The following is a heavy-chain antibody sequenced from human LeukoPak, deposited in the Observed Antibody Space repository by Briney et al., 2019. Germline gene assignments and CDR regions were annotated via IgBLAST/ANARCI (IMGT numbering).Heavy chain of an antibody. J-gene: IGHJ4*02. CDR3: ARVTPKNWGPSTCYFDY. CDR1: GDAISQYY. Sequence: SETLSLTCTVPGDAISQYYWTWIRQPPGKGLEWIGYLYNSGNTDYNPSLKSRVTMSLDTSKNQFSLKLGSVTAADTAVYYCARVTPKNWGPSTCYFDYWGQGTLVTVSS. V-gene: IGHV4-59*01. CDR2: LYNSGNT. D-gene: IGHD7-27*01.